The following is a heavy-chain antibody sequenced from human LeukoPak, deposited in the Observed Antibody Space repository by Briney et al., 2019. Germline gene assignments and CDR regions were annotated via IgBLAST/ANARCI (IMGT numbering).Heavy chain of an antibody. D-gene: IGHD3-22*01. CDR3: AKGTMDGGQYYYDTS. CDR2: ISGGGGTT. J-gene: IGHJ4*02. Sequence: GGSLRLSCAASGFTFSSYAMSWVRQAPGEGLEWVSSISGGGGTTYYPDSVKGQFTISRDNSKNTLYLQMNSLRAEDTAVYYCAKGTMDGGQYYYDTSGGQGTLVTVSS. CDR1: GFTFSSYA. V-gene: IGHV3-23*01.